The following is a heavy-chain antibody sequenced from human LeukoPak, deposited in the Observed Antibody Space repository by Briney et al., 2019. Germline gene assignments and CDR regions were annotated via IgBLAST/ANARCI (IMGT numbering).Heavy chain of an antibody. CDR2: ISRTSESI. J-gene: IGHJ5*02. V-gene: IGHV3-21*01. D-gene: IGHD1-7*01. CDR1: GFTFNTYS. Sequence: PGGSLRLSCAASGFTFNTYSMSWVRQAPGKGLEWVSIISRTSESIFYADSVKGRFTISRDNAKNSLYLQMNGLRAEDTAAYYCARGATEITGWFDPWGQGTLVTVSS. CDR3: ARGATEITGWFDP.